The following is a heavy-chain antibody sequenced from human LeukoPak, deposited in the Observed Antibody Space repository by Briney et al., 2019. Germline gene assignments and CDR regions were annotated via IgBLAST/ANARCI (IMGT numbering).Heavy chain of an antibody. V-gene: IGHV3-23*01. J-gene: IGHJ3*02. CDR2: ISGSGGST. D-gene: IGHD5-24*01. CDR3: AKGGVEMATIGELHDAFDI. CDR1: GFTFSNYA. Sequence: PGGSLRLSCAASGFTFSNYAMSWVRQAPGKGLEWVSAISGSGGSTYYADSVKGRFTISRDNSKNTLYLQMNSLRAEDTAVYYCAKGGVEMATIGELHDAFDIWGQGTMVTVSS.